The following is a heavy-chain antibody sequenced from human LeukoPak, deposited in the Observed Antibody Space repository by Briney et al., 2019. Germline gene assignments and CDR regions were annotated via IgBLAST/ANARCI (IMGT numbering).Heavy chain of an antibody. Sequence: GSLRLSCAASGFTFSSYGMSWVRQAPGKGLEWVANIRQDGSEKYYVDSVKGRFTISRDNAKNSLYLQMNSLRAADTAVYYCARDAWEDIVATGHIVYWGQGTLVTVSS. J-gene: IGHJ4*02. CDR1: GFTFSSYG. CDR2: IRQDGSEK. V-gene: IGHV3-7*01. CDR3: ARDAWEDIVATGHIVY. D-gene: IGHD5-12*01.